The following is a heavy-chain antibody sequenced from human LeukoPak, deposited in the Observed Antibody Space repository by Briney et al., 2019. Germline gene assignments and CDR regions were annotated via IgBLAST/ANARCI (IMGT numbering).Heavy chain of an antibody. Sequence: ASVKVSCKASGYTFTGYYMHWVRQAPGQGLEWMGWINPNSGGTNYAQKLQGRVTMTTDTSTSTAYMELRSLRSDDTAVYYCARDDPYYYDSRGYLDYWGQGTLVTVSS. CDR3: ARDDPYYYDSRGYLDY. CDR2: INPNSGGT. J-gene: IGHJ4*02. V-gene: IGHV1-2*02. D-gene: IGHD3-22*01. CDR1: GYTFTGYY.